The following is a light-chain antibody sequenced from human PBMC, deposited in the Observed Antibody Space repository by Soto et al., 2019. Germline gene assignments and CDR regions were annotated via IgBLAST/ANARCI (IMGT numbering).Light chain of an antibody. CDR3: QKSYSIPWT. CDR2: TAS. CDR1: HAIRNY. V-gene: IGKV1-39*01. J-gene: IGKJ1*01. Sequence: DIRMTQSPSQLQESTCWRLTITSLAWHAIRNYLNLYQQKPGKAPNLLIYTASSLQSGVPSRFSGSGSGTDFTLTISSLQPEDLATYYCQKSYSIPWTCGKGNKGDTK.